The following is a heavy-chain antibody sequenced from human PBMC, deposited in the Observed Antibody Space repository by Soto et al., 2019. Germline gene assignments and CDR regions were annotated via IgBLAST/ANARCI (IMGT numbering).Heavy chain of an antibody. D-gene: IGHD3-22*01. Sequence: ASVKVSCKASGYTFTGYYMHWVRQAPGQGLEWMGWINPNSGGTNYAQKFQGWVTMTRDTSISTAYMELSRLRSDDTAVYYCARDRGLRYYYDSSGGDDFDIWGQGTMVTVSS. J-gene: IGHJ3*02. CDR2: INPNSGGT. CDR1: GYTFTGYY. V-gene: IGHV1-2*04. CDR3: ARDRGLRYYYDSSGGDDFDI.